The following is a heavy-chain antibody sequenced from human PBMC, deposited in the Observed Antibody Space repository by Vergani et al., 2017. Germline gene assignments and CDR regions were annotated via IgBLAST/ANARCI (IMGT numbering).Heavy chain of an antibody. J-gene: IGHJ4*02. V-gene: IGHV4-39*01. CDR2: IFYTGTS. CDR3: ARQFWGESCYIFDH. Sequence: QLQLQESGPGLLKPSETLSITCSVSGTSISGSSDYWGWIRKPPGKGLEWIGSIFYTGTSYYNPSLESRATNSVDTSKIQFSLKLKSVTAADTAVYYCARQFWGESCYIFDHWGQGTLVTVSS. D-gene: IGHD3-16*01. CDR1: GTSISGSSDY.